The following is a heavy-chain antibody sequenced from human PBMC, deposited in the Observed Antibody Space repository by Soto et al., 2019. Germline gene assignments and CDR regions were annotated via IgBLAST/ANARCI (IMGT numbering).Heavy chain of an antibody. CDR1: GFTFSSYS. V-gene: IGHV3-48*01. J-gene: IGHJ5*02. CDR3: AGDVPAHL. Sequence: GGSLRLSCAASGFTFSSYSMNWVRQAPGKGLEWVSYISSSSSTIYYADSVKGRFTISRDNAKNSLYLKMNSLRAEDTAVYYCAGDVPAHLWGQGTLVTVSS. D-gene: IGHD6-6*01. CDR2: ISSSSSTI.